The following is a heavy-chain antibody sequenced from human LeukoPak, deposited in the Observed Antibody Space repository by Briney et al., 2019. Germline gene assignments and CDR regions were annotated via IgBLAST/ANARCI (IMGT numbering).Heavy chain of an antibody. CDR3: ARDHPHGSGGYYRGSYFDY. CDR1: GGSISSGGYY. D-gene: IGHD3-10*01. J-gene: IGHJ4*02. Sequence: SETLSLTCTVSGGSISSGGYYWSWIRQHPGKGLEWIGYIYYSGSTYYNPSLKSRVTISVDRSKNQFSLKLSSVTAADTAVYYCARDHPHGSGGYYRGSYFDYWGQGTLVTVSS. V-gene: IGHV4-31*03. CDR2: IYYSGST.